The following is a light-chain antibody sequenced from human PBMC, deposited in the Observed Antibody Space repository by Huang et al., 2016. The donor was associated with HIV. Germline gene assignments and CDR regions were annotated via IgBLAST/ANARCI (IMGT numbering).Light chain of an antibody. V-gene: IGKV3-15*01. CDR2: GAS. Sequence: EIVMTQSLATLSVSPGERATLSCRASQSVSSNLAWYQQKPGQAPRLLIYGASTRDTGIPARFSGSGSGTEFTLTISSLQSEDFAVYYCQQYNNWPRTFGQGTKVEIK. J-gene: IGKJ1*01. CDR3: QQYNNWPRT. CDR1: QSVSSN.